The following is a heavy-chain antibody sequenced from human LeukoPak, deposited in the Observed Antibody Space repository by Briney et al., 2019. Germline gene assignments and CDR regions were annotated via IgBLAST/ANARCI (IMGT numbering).Heavy chain of an antibody. CDR1: GYTFTGYY. J-gene: IGHJ3*01. Sequence: ASVKVSCKASGYTFTGYYMHWVRQAPGQGLEWMGWINPNSGGTNYAQKFQGRVTMTRDTSISTAYMELSRLRSDDTAVYYCARYWDYYDSSGYYPWYAFDVWGQGTMVTVSS. CDR2: INPNSGGT. CDR3: ARYWDYYDSSGYYPWYAFDV. D-gene: IGHD3-22*01. V-gene: IGHV1-2*02.